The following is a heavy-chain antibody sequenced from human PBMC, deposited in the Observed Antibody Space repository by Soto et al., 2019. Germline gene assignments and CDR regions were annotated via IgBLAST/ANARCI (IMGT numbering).Heavy chain of an antibody. CDR2: INPNSGGT. V-gene: IGHV1-2*04. Sequence: ASVKVSSKASGYTYTGYYLHWVRQAPEQGLEWMGWINPNSGGTNYAQKFQGWVTMTRDTSISTAYMELSRLRSDDTAVYYCARPGDYDILTGYYTDTPFDYWGQGTLVTVSS. CDR3: ARPGDYDILTGYYTDTPFDY. CDR1: GYTYTGYY. J-gene: IGHJ4*02. D-gene: IGHD3-9*01.